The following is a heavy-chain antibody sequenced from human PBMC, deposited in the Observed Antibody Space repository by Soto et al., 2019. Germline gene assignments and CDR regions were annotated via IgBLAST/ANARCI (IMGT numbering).Heavy chain of an antibody. CDR2: ISDTGSSH. V-gene: IGHV3-30*03. D-gene: IGHD6-19*01. CDR3: AGPPYSSAYGMDV. CDR1: GFTFSSYG. Sequence: PGGSLRLSCVGSGFTFSSYGMHWVRQAPGKGLECVAVISDTGSSHYYAASVEGRFTISRENSKNTLSLHMDRLRVEDTAVYYCAGPPYSSAYGMDVWGQGTTVTVSS. J-gene: IGHJ6*02.